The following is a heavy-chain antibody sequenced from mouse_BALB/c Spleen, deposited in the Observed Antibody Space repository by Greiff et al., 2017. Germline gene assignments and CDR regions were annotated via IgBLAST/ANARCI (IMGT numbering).Heavy chain of an antibody. CDR2: INPYNDGT. CDR1: GYTFTSYV. CDR3: ARGPYYYGNYGDAMDY. J-gene: IGHJ4*01. Sequence: VQLQQSGPELVKPGASVKMSCKASGYTFTSYVMHWVKQKPGQGLEWIGYINPYNDGTKYNEKFKGKATLTSDKSSSTAYMELSSLTSEDSAVYYCARGPYYYGNYGDAMDYWGQGTSVTVSS. V-gene: IGHV1-14*01. D-gene: IGHD2-1*01.